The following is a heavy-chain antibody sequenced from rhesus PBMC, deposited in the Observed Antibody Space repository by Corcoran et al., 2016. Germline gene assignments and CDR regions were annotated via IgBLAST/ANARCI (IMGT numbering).Heavy chain of an antibody. CDR2: IGGSSGST. CDR1: GYSISSGYG. V-gene: IGHV4-127*01. CDR3: ARGSRGYSYRYYDY. D-gene: IGHD5-12*01. Sequence: QVQLQESGPGLVKPSETLSLTCAVSGYSISSGYGWSWIRQPPGKVLEWCGFIGGSSGSTNYNPSLKSRVTISKDTSKNQFSLKLSSVTAADTAVYYCARGSRGYSYRYYDYWGQGVLVTVSS. J-gene: IGHJ4*01.